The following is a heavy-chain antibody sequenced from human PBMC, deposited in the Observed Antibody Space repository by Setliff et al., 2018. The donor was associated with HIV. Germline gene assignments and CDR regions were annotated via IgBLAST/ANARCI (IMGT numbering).Heavy chain of an antibody. D-gene: IGHD3-9*01. V-gene: IGHV3-7*01. Sequence: PGGSLRLSCTASGFTFNAYWMTWVRQAPGKGLEWVGNINYDGSEKYYGDSVKGRFTIARDNTKYSLYLQLNRLKVEDTAVYFCAREVETGSLLNYWGQGTLVTVSS. CDR3: AREVETGSLLNY. J-gene: IGHJ4*02. CDR2: INYDGSEK. CDR1: GFTFNAYW.